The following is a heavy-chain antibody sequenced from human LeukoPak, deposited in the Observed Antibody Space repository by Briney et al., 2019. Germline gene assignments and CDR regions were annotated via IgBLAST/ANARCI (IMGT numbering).Heavy chain of an antibody. J-gene: IGHJ6*03. CDR3: ARVQELGGWGYYYYYMDV. D-gene: IGHD6-19*01. CDR1: GGTFSSYA. Sequence: SVKVSCKASGGTFSSYAISWVRQAPGQGLERMGGIIPIFGTANYAQKFQGRVTITTDESTSTAYMELSSLRSEDTAVYYCARVQELGGWGYYYYYMDVWGKGTTVTVSS. CDR2: IIPIFGTA. V-gene: IGHV1-69*05.